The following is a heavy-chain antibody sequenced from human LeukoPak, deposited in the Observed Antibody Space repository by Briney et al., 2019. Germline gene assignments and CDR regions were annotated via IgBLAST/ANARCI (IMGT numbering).Heavy chain of an antibody. Sequence: ASVKVSCKASGYTFTSYGISWVRQAPGQGLEWMGWIRAYNGITNYAQKLQGRVTMTTDTSTSTAYMELRSLRSDDTAVYYCARARYDYVWGYYYYMDVWGKGTTVTVSS. D-gene: IGHD3-16*01. CDR2: IRAYNGIT. CDR3: ARARYDYVWGYYYYMDV. J-gene: IGHJ6*03. V-gene: IGHV1-18*01. CDR1: GYTFTSYG.